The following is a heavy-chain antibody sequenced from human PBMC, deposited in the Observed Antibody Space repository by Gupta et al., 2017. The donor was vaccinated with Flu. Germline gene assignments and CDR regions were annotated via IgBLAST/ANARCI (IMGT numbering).Heavy chain of an antibody. V-gene: IGHV4-61*02. D-gene: IGHD3-3*01. J-gene: IGHJ4*02. CDR1: GGSISSASYY. CDR3: ASTIFGVVIVDY. CDR2: IYTSGST. Sequence: QVQLQEAGPGLVKPSQTRSRTCTVSGGSISSASYYWSWIRQPAGKGLEWIGRIYTSGSTNYNPSLKIRVTISVDTSKNQFSLKLSSVTAADTAVYYCASTIFGVVIVDYWGQGTLVTVSS.